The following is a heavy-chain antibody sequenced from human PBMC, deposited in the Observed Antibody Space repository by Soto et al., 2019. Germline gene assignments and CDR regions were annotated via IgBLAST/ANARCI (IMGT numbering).Heavy chain of an antibody. CDR3: ARPSSGYYSVNY. CDR1: GYTFTGYY. V-gene: IGHV1-2*02. J-gene: IGHJ4*02. CDR2: INPNSGGT. D-gene: IGHD3-22*01. Sequence: ASVKVSCKASGYTFTGYYMHWVRQAPGQGLEWMGWINPNSGGTNYAQKFQGRVTMTRDTSISTAYMELSRLRSDDTAVYYCARPSSGYYSVNYWGQGTLVTVSS.